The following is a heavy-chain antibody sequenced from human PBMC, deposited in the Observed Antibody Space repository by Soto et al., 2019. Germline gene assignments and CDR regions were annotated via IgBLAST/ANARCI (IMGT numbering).Heavy chain of an antibody. Sequence: GGSLRLSCAASGFTFSNNWMSWVRQAPGKGLIWVARLNEDGSEKFYGDSVRGRFTISRDNSKNSLYLQMNSLRPEDTAVYYCATELAVAGPYYYYGMDVWGQGTTVTVSS. CDR2: LNEDGSEK. V-gene: IGHV3-7*02. J-gene: IGHJ6*02. CDR1: GFTFSNNW. D-gene: IGHD6-19*01. CDR3: ATELAVAGPYYYYGMDV.